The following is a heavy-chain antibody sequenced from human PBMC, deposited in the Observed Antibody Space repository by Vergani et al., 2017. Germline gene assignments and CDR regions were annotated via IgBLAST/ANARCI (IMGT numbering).Heavy chain of an antibody. CDR1: GFTFTSYA. D-gene: IGHD5-24*01. Sequence: VQLLESGGGLVQPGGSLRLSCAASGFTFTSYAMHWVRQAPGKGLEWVAVISYDGSNKYYADSVKGRFTISRDNSKNTLYLQMNSLRAEDTAVYYCARAYRWLQLYYFDYWGQGTLVTVSS. CDR3: ARAYRWLQLYYFDY. V-gene: IGHV3-30-3*01. J-gene: IGHJ4*02. CDR2: ISYDGSNK.